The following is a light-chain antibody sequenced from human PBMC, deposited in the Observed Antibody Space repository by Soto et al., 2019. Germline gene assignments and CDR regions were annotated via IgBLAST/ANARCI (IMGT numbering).Light chain of an antibody. CDR1: SSDIGGYNY. CDR2: EVS. CDR3: SSYASGITLYV. Sequence: QSALTQPASVSGSPGHSITISCTGTSSDIGGYNYVSWYQQHPGKAPKLMIYEVSNRPSGVSNRFSGSKSGNTASLTISGLQAEDEADCYCSSYASGITLYVFGTGTKLTVL. V-gene: IGLV2-14*01. J-gene: IGLJ1*01.